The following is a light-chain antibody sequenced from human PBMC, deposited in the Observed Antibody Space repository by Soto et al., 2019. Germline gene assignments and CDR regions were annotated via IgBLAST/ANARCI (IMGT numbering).Light chain of an antibody. CDR1: SSDVGAYIY. V-gene: IGLV2-14*03. CDR3: TSYASSNTWV. Sequence: SALTQPASVSGSPGQSITISCTGTSSDVGAYIYVSWYQQLPGKAPKLIIYDVIDRPSGVSDRFSGSKSGNTASLTISGLQAEDEADYYCTSYASSNTWVFGGGTKLTVL. CDR2: DVI. J-gene: IGLJ3*02.